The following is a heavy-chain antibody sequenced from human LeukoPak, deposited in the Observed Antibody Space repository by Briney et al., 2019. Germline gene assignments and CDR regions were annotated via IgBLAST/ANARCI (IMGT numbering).Heavy chain of an antibody. V-gene: IGHV3-23*01. CDR3: AKANHWSPYYYYIDV. J-gene: IGHJ6*03. CDR1: GFTFSSYA. CDR2: ISGSGGST. Sequence: PGGSLRLSCATSGFTFSSYAMSWVRQAPGKGLEWVSAISGSGGSTYYADSVKGRFTISRDNSKDTLYLQMNSLRAEDTAVYYCAKANHWSPYYYYIDVWGQGTTVTVSS. D-gene: IGHD1-14*01.